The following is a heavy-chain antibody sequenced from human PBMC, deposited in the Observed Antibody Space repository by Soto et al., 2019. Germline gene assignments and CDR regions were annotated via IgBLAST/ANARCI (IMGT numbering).Heavy chain of an antibody. CDR1: GFMFSSYG. CDR3: SKGDTTDPLHF. V-gene: IGHV3-33*06. CDR2: IWYDGSNK. D-gene: IGHD1-1*01. Sequence: SLRLSCEASGFMFSSYGMHWVRQTSGTGLEWVAVIWYDGSNKYYVDSVKGRFTISRDNSKNAVYLQMNSLRVEDTAVYYCSKGDTTDPLHFWGQGTLVTVSS. J-gene: IGHJ4*02.